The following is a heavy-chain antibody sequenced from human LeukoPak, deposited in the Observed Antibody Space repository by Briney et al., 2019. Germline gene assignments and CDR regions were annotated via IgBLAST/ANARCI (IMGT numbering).Heavy chain of an antibody. V-gene: IGHV4-59*01. CDR3: AREGSGWDPFDS. J-gene: IGHJ4*02. Sequence: SESLSLTCTVSDGSISGYYWTWIRQPPGKRLEWIGYIFNSGSTNYNPSLKSRVTISGDTSKNQFSLKLSSVTAADTAVYYCAREGSGWDPFDSWGQGTPVTVSS. CDR1: DGSISGYY. D-gene: IGHD6-19*01. CDR2: IFNSGST.